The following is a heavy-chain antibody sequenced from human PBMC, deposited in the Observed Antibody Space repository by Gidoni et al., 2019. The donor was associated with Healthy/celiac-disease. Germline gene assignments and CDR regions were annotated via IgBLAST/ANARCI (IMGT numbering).Heavy chain of an antibody. Sequence: EVQLVESGGGLVQPGGSLRISCAASGFTFSSYDMHWVRQATGKGLEWVSAIGTAGDTYYPGSVKGRFTISRENAKNSLYLQMNSLRAGDTAVYYCARGYGDYSHGMDVWGQGTTVTVSS. V-gene: IGHV3-13*01. CDR2: IGTAGDT. CDR3: ARGYGDYSHGMDV. CDR1: GFTFSSYD. D-gene: IGHD4-17*01. J-gene: IGHJ6*02.